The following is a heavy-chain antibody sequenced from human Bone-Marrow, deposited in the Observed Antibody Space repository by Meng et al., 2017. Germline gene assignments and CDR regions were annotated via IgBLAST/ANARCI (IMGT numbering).Heavy chain of an antibody. J-gene: IGHJ5*02. V-gene: IGHV3-48*03. D-gene: IGHD3-10*01. Sequence: GESLKISCAASGFTFSSYEMNWVRQAPGKGLEWVSYISSSGSTIYYADSVKGRFTISRDNAKNSLYLQMNSLRAEETAVYYCARGARGSGSYFRARFDPWGQGTLVTVSS. CDR2: ISSSGSTI. CDR3: ARGARGSGSYFRARFDP. CDR1: GFTFSSYE.